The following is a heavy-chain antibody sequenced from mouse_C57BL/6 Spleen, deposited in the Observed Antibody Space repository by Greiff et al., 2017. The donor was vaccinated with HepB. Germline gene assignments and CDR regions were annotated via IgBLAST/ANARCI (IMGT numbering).Heavy chain of an antibody. CDR3: ARERGQLRLPFYAMYD. Sequence: QVQLQQPGTELVKPGASVKLSCKASGYTFTSYWMHWVKQRPGQGLEWIGNINPSNGGTNYNEKFKSKATLTVDKSSSTAYMQLSSLTSEDSAVYYCARERGQLRLPFYAMYDWGQGTSVTVSS. CDR1: GYTFTSYW. V-gene: IGHV1-53*01. J-gene: IGHJ4*01. D-gene: IGHD3-2*02. CDR2: INPSNGGT.